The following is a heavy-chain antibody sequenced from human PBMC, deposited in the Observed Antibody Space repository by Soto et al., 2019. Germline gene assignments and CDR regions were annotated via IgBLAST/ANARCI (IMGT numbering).Heavy chain of an antibody. CDR1: GGSVSGVDYF. Sequence: SETLSLTCTVSGGSVSGVDYFWSWIRQSPGKGLEWIGYIYYTGITHLNPSLKSRLTMAVDTSKNEFSLKLTSVSAADTAVYFCAREERKGIISWFDPWGQGTPITVSS. CDR2: IYYTGIT. V-gene: IGHV4-30-4*01. D-gene: IGHD2-21*01. J-gene: IGHJ5*02. CDR3: AREERKGIISWFDP.